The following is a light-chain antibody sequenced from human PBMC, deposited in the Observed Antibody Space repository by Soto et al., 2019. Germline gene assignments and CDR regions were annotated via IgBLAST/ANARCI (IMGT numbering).Light chain of an antibody. CDR3: TSFTSIKTHV. Sequence: QSVLTHPASVSWSLGQSITISCTGTSRDVGGYNYISWYQVRPGKAPKLIIYEVNNRPSGVSDRFSGSKSGNTASLTISRLQADDETDYYCTSFTSIKTHVFGTGTKVTVL. CDR1: SRDVGGYNY. V-gene: IGLV2-14*01. CDR2: EVN. J-gene: IGLJ1*01.